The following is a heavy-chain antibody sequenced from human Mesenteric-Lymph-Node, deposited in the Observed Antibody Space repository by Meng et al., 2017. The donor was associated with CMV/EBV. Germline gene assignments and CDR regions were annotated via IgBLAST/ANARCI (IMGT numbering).Heavy chain of an antibody. CDR3: ARAVLPAAIGIGMDV. J-gene: IGHJ6*02. V-gene: IGHV3-48*04. CDR1: GFSFNDYS. D-gene: IGHD2-2*02. Sequence: GGSLRLSCAASGFSFNDYSMNWVRQAPGKGLEWISYISNSGTTIYYADSVKGRFTISRDNAENSLYLQMHSLRADDTAVYYCARAVLPAAIGIGMDVWGQGTTVTVSS. CDR2: ISNSGTTI.